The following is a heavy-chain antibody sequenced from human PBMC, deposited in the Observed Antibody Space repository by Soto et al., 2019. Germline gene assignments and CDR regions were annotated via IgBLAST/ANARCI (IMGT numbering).Heavy chain of an antibody. V-gene: IGHV6-1*01. CDR3: ARALPLYSSSWHSHYYYGMDV. D-gene: IGHD6-13*01. Sequence: SQTLSLTCAISGDSVSSNSAAWNWIRQSPSRGLEWLGRTYYRSKWYNDYAVSVKSRITINPDTSKNQFSLQLNSVTPEDTAVYYCARALPLYSSSWHSHYYYGMDVWGQGTTVTVSS. J-gene: IGHJ6*02. CDR1: GDSVSSNSAA. CDR2: TYYRSKWYN.